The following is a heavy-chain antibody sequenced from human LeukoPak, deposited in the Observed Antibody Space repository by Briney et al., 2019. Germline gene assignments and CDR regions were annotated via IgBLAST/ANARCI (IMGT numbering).Heavy chain of an antibody. V-gene: IGHV4-61*02. CDR1: GGSISSGSYY. CDR2: IYTSGST. Sequence: SETLSLTCTVSGGSISSGSYYWSWIRQPAGKGLEWIGRIYTSGSTNYNPSLKSRVTISVDTSKNQFSLKLSSVTAADTAVYYCARDGYNWGYWYFDLWGRGTLVTVSS. CDR3: ARDGYNWGYWYFDL. J-gene: IGHJ2*01. D-gene: IGHD5-24*01.